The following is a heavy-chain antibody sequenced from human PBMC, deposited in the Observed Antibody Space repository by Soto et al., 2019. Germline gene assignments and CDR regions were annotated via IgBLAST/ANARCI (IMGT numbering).Heavy chain of an antibody. Sequence: SETLSLTCTVSGCSISSYYLSWIRQPPGKGLEWIGYIYYSGSTNYNPSLKSRVTISVDTSKNQFSLKLSSVTAADTAVYYCARSIFGRRWLKDYWGQGTLVTVSS. D-gene: IGHD3-3*01. CDR1: GCSISSYY. V-gene: IGHV4-59*08. CDR2: IYYSGST. CDR3: ARSIFGRRWLKDY. J-gene: IGHJ4*02.